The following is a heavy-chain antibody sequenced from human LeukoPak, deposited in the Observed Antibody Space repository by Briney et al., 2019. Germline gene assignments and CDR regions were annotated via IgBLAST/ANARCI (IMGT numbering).Heavy chain of an antibody. CDR2: IFHSGST. Sequence: SETLSLTCTVSGYSISSGYYWGWIRQPPGKGLEWLGSIFHSGSTYYNPSLKSRVTISVDTSKNQFSLKLSSVTAADTAVYYCARDRISVSDPPNWFDPWGQGTLVTVSS. J-gene: IGHJ5*02. CDR3: ARDRISVSDPPNWFDP. D-gene: IGHD6-19*01. V-gene: IGHV4-38-2*02. CDR1: GYSISSGYY.